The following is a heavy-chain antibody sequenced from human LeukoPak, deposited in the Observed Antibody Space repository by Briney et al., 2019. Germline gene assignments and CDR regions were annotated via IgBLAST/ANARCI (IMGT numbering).Heavy chain of an antibody. CDR2: ISGRGWST. V-gene: IGHV3-23*01. CDR1: GFTFSSYA. CDR3: TVLELTGPGWFDP. D-gene: IGHD2-8*02. Sequence: GGSLRLSCAASGFTFSSYAMSWVRQAPGKGLEGVSAISGRGWSTYYADAVKGRFTISRDNSKNTLYLKMNTLNTEDKAVYYCTVLELTGPGWFDPWGQGTLVTVSS. J-gene: IGHJ5*02.